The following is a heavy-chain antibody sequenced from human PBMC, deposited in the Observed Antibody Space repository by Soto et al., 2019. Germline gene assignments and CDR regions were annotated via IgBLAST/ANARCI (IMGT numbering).Heavy chain of an antibody. CDR2: IDGSGGTT. J-gene: IGHJ3*01. CDR3: ARDFAEEGV. Sequence: PGGSLRLSCAASGFPFSSTDTTWVRQAPGKGLEWVSTIDGSGGTTYYADSVKGRFTISRDNAKNSLYLQMNSLRAEDTAVYYCARDFAEEGVWGQGTMVTVSS. V-gene: IGHV3-23*01. CDR1: GFPFSSTD.